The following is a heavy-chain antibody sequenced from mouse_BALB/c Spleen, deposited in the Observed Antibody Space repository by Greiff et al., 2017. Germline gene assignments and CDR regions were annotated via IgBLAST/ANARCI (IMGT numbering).Heavy chain of an antibody. V-gene: IGHV5-17*02. J-gene: IGHJ3*01. D-gene: IGHD2-1*01. Sequence: EVQVVESGGGLVQPGGSRKLSCAASGFTFSSFGMHWVRQAPEKGLEWVAYISSGSSTIYYADTVKGRFTISRDNPKNTLFLQMTSLRSEDTAMYYCARDGNYVGFAYWGQGTLVTVSA. CDR1: GFTFSSFG. CDR3: ARDGNYVGFAY. CDR2: ISSGSSTI.